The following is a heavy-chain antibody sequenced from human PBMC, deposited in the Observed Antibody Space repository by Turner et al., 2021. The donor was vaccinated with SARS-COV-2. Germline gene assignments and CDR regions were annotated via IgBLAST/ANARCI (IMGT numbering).Heavy chain of an antibody. V-gene: IGHV3-30-3*01. D-gene: IGHD2-2*01. CDR2: ISYEGSNE. Sequence: VQLVESGGGLVQPGGSLRLSCSASGFTVSSNYMSWVRRAPGKGLEWVAVISYEGSNENYADSVKGRFTISRDKSKNTLYLQMNSLRTEDTAVYYCARAPSYCSSTSCPPPFDYWGQGTLVTVSS. CDR3: ARAPSYCSSTSCPPPFDY. J-gene: IGHJ4*02. CDR1: GFTVSSNY.